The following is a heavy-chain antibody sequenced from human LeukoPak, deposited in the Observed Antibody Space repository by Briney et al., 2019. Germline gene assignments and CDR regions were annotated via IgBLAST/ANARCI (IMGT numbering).Heavy chain of an antibody. J-gene: IGHJ4*02. CDR2: ISSSSSTI. CDR3: ARAGILYSSGWYVAY. D-gene: IGHD6-19*01. Sequence: PGGSLRLSCAASGFTFSSYSMNWVRQAPGKGLEWVSYISSSSSTIYYADSVKGRFTISRDNAKNSLYLQMNSLRAEDTAVYYCARAGILYSSGWYVAYWGQGTLVTVSS. V-gene: IGHV3-48*04. CDR1: GFTFSSYS.